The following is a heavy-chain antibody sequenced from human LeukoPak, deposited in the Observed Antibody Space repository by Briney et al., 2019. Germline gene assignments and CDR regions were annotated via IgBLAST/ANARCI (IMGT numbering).Heavy chain of an antibody. CDR1: GYTFTSYD. D-gene: IGHD4-17*01. CDR3: ARVYGDYVSFWFDP. Sequence: ASVKVSCKASGYTFTSYDINWVRQATGQGLEWMGWMNPNSGNTGHAQKFQGRVTMTRNTSISTAYMELSSLRSEDTAVYYCARVYGDYVSFWFDPWGQGTLVTVSS. CDR2: MNPNSGNT. V-gene: IGHV1-8*01. J-gene: IGHJ5*02.